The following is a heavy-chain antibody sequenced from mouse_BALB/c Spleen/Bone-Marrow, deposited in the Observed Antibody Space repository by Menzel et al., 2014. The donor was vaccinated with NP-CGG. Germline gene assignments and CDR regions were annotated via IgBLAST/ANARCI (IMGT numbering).Heavy chain of an antibody. CDR2: INSNGGST. V-gene: IGHV5-6-3*01. Sequence: EVQRVESGGGLVQPGGSLKLSCAASGFTFSSYGMSWVRQTPDKRLELVATINSNGGSTYYPDSVKGRFTISRDNAKNTLYLQMSSLKSEDTAMYYCARPYRDYFDYWGQGTTLTVSS. J-gene: IGHJ2*01. CDR1: GFTFSSYG. D-gene: IGHD2-14*01. CDR3: ARPYRDYFDY.